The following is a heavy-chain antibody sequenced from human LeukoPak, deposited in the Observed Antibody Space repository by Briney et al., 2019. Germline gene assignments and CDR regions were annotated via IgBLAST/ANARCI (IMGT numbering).Heavy chain of an antibody. CDR2: INHSGST. CDR1: GGSFSGYY. V-gene: IGHV4-34*01. CDR3: ARAGQVVGATKFDY. Sequence: SETLSLTCAVYGGSFSGYYWSWIRQPPGKGLEWIGEINHSGSTNYNPSLKSRVTISVDTSKNQFSLKLSSVTAADTAVYYCARAGQVVGATKFDYWGQGTLVTVSS. D-gene: IGHD1-26*01. J-gene: IGHJ4*02.